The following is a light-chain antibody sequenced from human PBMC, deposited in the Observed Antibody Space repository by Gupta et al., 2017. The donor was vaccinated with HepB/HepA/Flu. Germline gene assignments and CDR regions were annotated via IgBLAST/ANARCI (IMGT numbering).Light chain of an antibody. CDR3: QQRDNWPLT. V-gene: IGKV3-11*01. CDR1: QSVGNY. J-gene: IGKJ4*01. Sequence: EIVLTQSPATLSLSPGDTATLSCRASQSVGNYLAWYQQRPGQAPRPLIYDVSQRATGIPARFSGSGFGTDFTLTISSLEPEDFAIYYCQQRDNWPLTFGGGTRLDIK. CDR2: DVS.